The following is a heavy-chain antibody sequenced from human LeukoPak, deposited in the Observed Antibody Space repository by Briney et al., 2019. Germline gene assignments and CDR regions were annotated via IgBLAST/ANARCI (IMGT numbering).Heavy chain of an antibody. CDR2: MNPNSGNT. CDR1: GYTFTSYD. Sequence: ASVKVSCKASGYTFTSYDINWVRQATGQGLEWMGWMNPNSGNTGYAQKLQGRVTMTTDTSTSTAYMELRSLRSDDTAVYYCARAAFYDFWSGYYRWFDPWGQGTLVTVSS. CDR3: ARAAFYDFWSGYYRWFDP. V-gene: IGHV1-8*01. D-gene: IGHD3-3*01. J-gene: IGHJ5*02.